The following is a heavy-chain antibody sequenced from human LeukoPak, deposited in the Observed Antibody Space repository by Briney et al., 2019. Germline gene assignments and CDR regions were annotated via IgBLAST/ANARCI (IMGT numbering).Heavy chain of an antibody. D-gene: IGHD5-24*01. CDR1: GFTFSSYA. Sequence: GGSLRLSCAASGFTFSSYAMSWVRQAPGKRLEWVSAISGSGGSTYYADSVKGRFTISRDNSKNTLYLQMNSLRAEDTAVYYCAKGVWRDGYNFDYWGQGTLVTVSS. CDR3: AKGVWRDGYNFDY. J-gene: IGHJ4*02. V-gene: IGHV3-23*01. CDR2: ISGSGGST.